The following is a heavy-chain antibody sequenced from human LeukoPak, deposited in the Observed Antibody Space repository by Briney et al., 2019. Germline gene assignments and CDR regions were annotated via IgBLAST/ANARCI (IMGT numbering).Heavy chain of an antibody. CDR1: GYTFTGYY. D-gene: IGHD2-21*02. Sequence: ASEKVSCKASGYTFTGYYMHWVRQAPGQGLEWMGWINPNSGGTNYAQNFQGRVTMTRDTSISTAYMELSSLRSDDTAVYYCASGAEYCGGDCYDKYYFDYWGQGTLVTVSS. V-gene: IGHV1-2*02. CDR2: INPNSGGT. CDR3: ASGAEYCGGDCYDKYYFDY. J-gene: IGHJ4*02.